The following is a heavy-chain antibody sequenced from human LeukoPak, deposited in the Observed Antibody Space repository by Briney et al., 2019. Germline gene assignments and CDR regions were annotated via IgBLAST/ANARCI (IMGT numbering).Heavy chain of an antibody. D-gene: IGHD6-19*01. CDR1: GXSISTSSYY. CDR3: ATFAYSSGWSDY. J-gene: IGHJ4*02. V-gene: IGHV4-39*01. Sequence: PSETLSLTCTVSGXSISTSSYYWGWIRQPPGKGLESNRSIYYSVSTFYNPSLRGRVTISVDTSKNQFSMKLSSVTAADTAVYYCATFAYSSGWSDYWGQGTLVTVSS. CDR2: IYYSVST.